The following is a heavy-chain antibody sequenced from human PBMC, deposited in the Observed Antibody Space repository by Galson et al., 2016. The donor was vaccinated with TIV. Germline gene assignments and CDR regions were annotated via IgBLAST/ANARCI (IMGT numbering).Heavy chain of an antibody. D-gene: IGHD5-12*01. Sequence: SLRLSCAASGFTFSSYGLHWVRQAPGKGLEWVAFISYDGSDINYADSVKGRFTISRDKSKNTLYLQMNSLRPEDTAVYSCAKDPDEFLLNSGYQNFFDLWGRGTLVTVSS. CDR3: AKDPDEFLLNSGYQNFFDL. J-gene: IGHJ2*01. CDR1: GFTFSSYG. CDR2: ISYDGSDI. V-gene: IGHV3-30*04.